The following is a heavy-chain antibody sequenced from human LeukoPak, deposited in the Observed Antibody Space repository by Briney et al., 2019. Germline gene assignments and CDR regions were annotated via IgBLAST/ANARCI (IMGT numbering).Heavy chain of an antibody. CDR2: IYSGGST. V-gene: IGHV3-66*01. Sequence: GPLRLSCAASGITVSSNDMSWVRQAPGKGLEWVSVIYSGGSTYYADSVKGRFTISRDISKNTLYLQMNSLRAEDTAVYYCARGPTVQEDLDYWGQGTLVTVSS. J-gene: IGHJ4*02. CDR1: GITVSSND. CDR3: ARGPTVQEDLDY.